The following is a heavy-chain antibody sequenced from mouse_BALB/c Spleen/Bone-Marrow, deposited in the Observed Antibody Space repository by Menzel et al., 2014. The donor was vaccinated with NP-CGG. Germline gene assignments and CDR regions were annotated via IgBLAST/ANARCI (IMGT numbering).Heavy chain of an antibody. Sequence: VQLKESGPELVKPGASVKISCKASGYSFTGYYMHWVKQSHVKSLEWIGRINPYNGATSYNQNSKVKASLTVDKSSSTAYMELHSLTSEDSAVYYCAKNYRYDGALDYWGQGTSVTVSS. CDR1: GYSFTGYY. CDR2: INPYNGAT. V-gene: IGHV1-31*01. J-gene: IGHJ4*01. D-gene: IGHD2-14*01. CDR3: AKNYRYDGALDY.